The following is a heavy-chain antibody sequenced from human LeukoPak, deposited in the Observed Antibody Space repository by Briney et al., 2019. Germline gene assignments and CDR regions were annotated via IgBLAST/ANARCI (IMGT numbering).Heavy chain of an antibody. D-gene: IGHD2-2*02. V-gene: IGHV3-53*01. CDR3: ARDERAAIRDDYYYYYYMDV. CDR2: IYSGGST. Sequence: GGSLRLSCAASGFTVSSNYMSWVRQAPGKGLEWVSVIYSGGSTYYADSVKGRFTISRDNSKNTLYLQMNSLRAEDTAVYYCARDERAAIRDDYYYYYYMDVWGKGTTVTVSS. CDR1: GFTVSSNY. J-gene: IGHJ6*03.